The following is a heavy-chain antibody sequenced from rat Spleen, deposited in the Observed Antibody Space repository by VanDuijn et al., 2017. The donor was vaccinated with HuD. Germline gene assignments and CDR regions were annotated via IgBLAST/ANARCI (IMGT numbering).Heavy chain of an antibody. J-gene: IGHJ3*01. Sequence: EVQLVESGGGLVQPGRSMKLSCAASGFTFINYGMAWVLQAPTTGLEWIASISYDGNTTYYRDSVKGRFTISRDSAKSTLYLQMNNLKSEDTAVYYCAGGGHSAFNWFAYWGQGTLVTVSS. CDR2: ISYDGNTT. V-gene: IGHV5-29*01. D-gene: IGHD3-3*01. CDR1: GFTFINYG. CDR3: AGGGHSAFNWFAY.